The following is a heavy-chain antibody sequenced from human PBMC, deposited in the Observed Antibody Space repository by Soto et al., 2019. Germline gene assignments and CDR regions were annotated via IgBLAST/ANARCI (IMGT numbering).Heavy chain of an antibody. CDR3: VSSYSNGLRPYYYYGMDV. Sequence: GASVKVSCKASGGTFSSYAISWVRQAPGQGLEWMGGIIPIFGTASYAQKFQGRVTITADESTSTAYMELSSLRSEDTAVYYFVSSYSNGLRPYYYYGMDVWGQGTTVTVSS. J-gene: IGHJ6*02. CDR1: GGTFSSYA. CDR2: IIPIFGTA. D-gene: IGHD4-4*01. V-gene: IGHV1-69*13.